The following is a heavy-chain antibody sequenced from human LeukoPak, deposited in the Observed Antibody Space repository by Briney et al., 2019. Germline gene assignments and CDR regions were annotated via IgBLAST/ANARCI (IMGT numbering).Heavy chain of an antibody. CDR2: INAGNGNT. V-gene: IGHV1-3*03. J-gene: IGHJ6*03. CDR3: ARDRLELPYYYMDV. CDR1: GYTFTSYA. Sequence: ASVKVSCKAPGYTFTSYAMHWVRQAPGQRLEWMGWINAGNGNTKYSQEFQGRVTITRDTSASTAYMELSSLRSEDMAVYYCARDRLELPYYYMDVWGKGTTVTVSS. D-gene: IGHD1-7*01.